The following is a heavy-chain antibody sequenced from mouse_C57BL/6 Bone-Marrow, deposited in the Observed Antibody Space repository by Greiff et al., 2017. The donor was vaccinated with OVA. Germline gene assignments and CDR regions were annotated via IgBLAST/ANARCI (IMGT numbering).Heavy chain of an antibody. D-gene: IGHD1-1*01. Sequence: EVQLQQSGGDLVKPGGSLKLSCAASGFTFSSYGMSWVRQTPDKRLEWVATISSGGSYTYYPDSVKGRFTISRDNAKNTLYLQMSSLKSEDTAMYFCARPKVYYCGSSYGFAYWGQGTLVTVSA. V-gene: IGHV5-6*01. CDR1: GFTFSSYG. CDR3: ARPKVYYCGSSYGFAY. CDR2: ISSGGSYT. J-gene: IGHJ3*01.